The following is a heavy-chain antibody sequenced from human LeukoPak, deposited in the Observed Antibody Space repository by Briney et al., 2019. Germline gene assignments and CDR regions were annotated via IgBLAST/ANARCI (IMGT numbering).Heavy chain of an antibody. Sequence: GGSLRLSCAVSGFAFSIYCMSWVRQAPGKGLVWVVNIKQDGSEKYYVDSVKGRFTITRANAKNSLYLQMNSLRAEDTAVYYCARSSGTFWSYYFPLDFWGQGTLVTVSS. V-gene: IGHV3-7*01. CDR1: GFAFSIYC. CDR2: IKQDGSEK. D-gene: IGHD3-3*01. CDR3: ARSSGTFWSYYFPLDF. J-gene: IGHJ4*02.